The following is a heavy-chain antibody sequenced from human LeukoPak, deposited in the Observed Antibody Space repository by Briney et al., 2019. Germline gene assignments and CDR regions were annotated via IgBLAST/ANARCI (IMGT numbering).Heavy chain of an antibody. J-gene: IGHJ4*02. D-gene: IGHD2-21*02. Sequence: GGSLRLSCTASGFTFRTYGFHWVRQAPGKGLEWVAVLWSDGSNKYFADSVKGRFIISRDNPKNTLYLQMNSLRAEDTAVYYCARGVSSRMVGTATDFDYWGQGTLVTVSS. V-gene: IGHV3-33*01. CDR1: GFTFRTYG. CDR3: ARGVSSRMVGTATDFDY. CDR2: LWSDGSNK.